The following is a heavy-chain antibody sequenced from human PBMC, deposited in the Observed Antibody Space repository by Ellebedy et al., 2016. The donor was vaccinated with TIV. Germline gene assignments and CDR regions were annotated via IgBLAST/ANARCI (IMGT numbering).Heavy chain of an antibody. CDR1: GGSISSYYW. Sequence: TLSLTCTVSGGSISSYYWSWIRQPPGKALEWLARIDWDDDKYYNTSLKTRLTISKDTSKNQVVLTMTNMDPVDTATYYCARDRSMDTAMVLDYWGQGTLVTVSS. V-gene: IGHV2-70*11. D-gene: IGHD5-18*01. CDR3: ARDRSMDTAMVLDY. CDR2: IDWDDDK. J-gene: IGHJ4*02.